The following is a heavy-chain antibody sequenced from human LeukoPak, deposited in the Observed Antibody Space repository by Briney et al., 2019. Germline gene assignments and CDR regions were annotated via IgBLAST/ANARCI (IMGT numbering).Heavy chain of an antibody. Sequence: PSETLSLTCTVSGCSISSYYWSWIRQPPGKGLEWIGYIYYSGSTNYNPSLKSRVTISVDTSKNQFSLKLSSVTAADTAVYYCARRVYCSGGSCYRYWYFDLWGRGTLVTVSS. J-gene: IGHJ2*01. CDR3: ARRVYCSGGSCYRYWYFDL. D-gene: IGHD2-15*01. CDR2: IYYSGST. V-gene: IGHV4-59*08. CDR1: GCSISSYY.